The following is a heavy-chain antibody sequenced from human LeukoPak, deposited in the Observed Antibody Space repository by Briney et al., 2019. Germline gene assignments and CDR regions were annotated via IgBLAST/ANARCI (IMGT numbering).Heavy chain of an antibody. CDR2: IKQDGSEK. D-gene: IGHD4-17*01. J-gene: IGHJ4*02. CDR3: ARGDGVTAFDY. Sequence: GGSLRLSCAASGFSFSSYGMSWVRQAPGKGLEWVANIKQDGSEKYYVDSVKGRFTISRDNAKNSLYLQMNSLRAEDTAVYYCARGDGVTAFDYWGQGTLVTVSS. V-gene: IGHV3-7*01. CDR1: GFSFSSYG.